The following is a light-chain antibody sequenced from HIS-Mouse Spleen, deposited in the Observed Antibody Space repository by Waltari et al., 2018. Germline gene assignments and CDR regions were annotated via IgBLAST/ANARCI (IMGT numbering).Light chain of an antibody. CDR2: DVS. V-gene: IGLV2-11*01. J-gene: IGLJ1*01. CDR1: SSDVGGNNY. CDR3: CSYAGSYTGV. Sequence: QSALTQPRSVSGSPGQSVTISCTGTSSDVGGNNYVHWYQQHPGKAPKLMIYDVSKRPSGVPDRFSGSKSGNMASLTISGLQAEDEADYYCCSYAGSYTGVFGTGTKVTVL.